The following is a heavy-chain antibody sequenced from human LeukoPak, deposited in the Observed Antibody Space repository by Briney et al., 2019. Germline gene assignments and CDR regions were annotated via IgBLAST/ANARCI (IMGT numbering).Heavy chain of an antibody. CDR1: GYTFTSYY. Sequence: ASVKVSCKASGYTFTSYYMHWVRQAPGQGLEWMGIINPSGGSTSYAQKFQGRVTMTRDTSTSTVYMELGSLRSEDKAVYYCVVSRNGYSSGWYDGFFDYWGQGTLVTVSS. J-gene: IGHJ4*02. CDR2: INPSGGST. D-gene: IGHD6-19*01. V-gene: IGHV1-46*01. CDR3: VVSRNGYSSGWYDGFFDY.